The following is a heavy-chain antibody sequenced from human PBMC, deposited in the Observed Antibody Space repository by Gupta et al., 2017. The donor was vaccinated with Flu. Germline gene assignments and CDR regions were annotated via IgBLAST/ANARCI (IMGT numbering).Heavy chain of an antibody. D-gene: IGHD6-19*01. CDR1: GGSISSSSYY. J-gene: IGHJ4*02. CDR3: ARQEYSSGWYGQRGALFDY. V-gene: IGHV4-39*01. CDR2: IYYSGST. Sequence: QLQLQESGPGLVKPSETLSLTCTVSGGSISSSSYYWGWIRQPPGKGLEWIGSIYYSGSTYYNPSLKSRVTISVDTSKNQFSLKLSSVTAADTAVYYCARQEYSSGWYGQRGALFDYWGQGTLVTVSS.